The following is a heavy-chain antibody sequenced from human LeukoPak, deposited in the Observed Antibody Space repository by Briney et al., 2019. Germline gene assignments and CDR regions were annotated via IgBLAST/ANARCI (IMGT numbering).Heavy chain of an antibody. CDR1: GFTFSGYG. J-gene: IGHJ4*02. CDR3: AKDDILTGYSLDY. D-gene: IGHD3-9*01. V-gene: IGHV3-30*02. Sequence: GGSLRLSXAASGFTFSGYGMHWVRQAPGKGLEWVAFIRNDGSNKYYAGSMKGRFTISRDNSKNTLYLQINSLRTEDTAIYYCAKDDILTGYSLDYWGQGTLVTVSS. CDR2: IRNDGSNK.